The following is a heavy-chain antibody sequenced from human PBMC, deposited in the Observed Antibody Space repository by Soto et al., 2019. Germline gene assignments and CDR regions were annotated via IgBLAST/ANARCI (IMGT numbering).Heavy chain of an antibody. V-gene: IGHV3-33*01. CDR3: ARDREQWLVGYYFDY. D-gene: IGHD6-19*01. Sequence: PGGSLRLSCAASGFTFSRYGMHWVRQAPGKGLEWVAVIWYDGSNKYYADSVKGRFTISRDNSKDTLDLQMNSLRAEDTAVYYCARDREQWLVGYYFDYWGQGTLVTVSS. J-gene: IGHJ4*02. CDR1: GFTFSRYG. CDR2: IWYDGSNK.